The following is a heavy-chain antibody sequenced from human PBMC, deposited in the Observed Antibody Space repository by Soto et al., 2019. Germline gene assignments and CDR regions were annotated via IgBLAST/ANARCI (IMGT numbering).Heavy chain of an antibody. CDR3: ARVWTTVTNWVDP. Sequence: QVQLQESGPGLVKPSGTLSFTCAVSAGAISSSNWWRWVRKPPGKGLERIGEICHSGSTYYNPSLKSRVTIAVDKSKNQFSLMLSSVTAADTAVYYCARVWTTVTNWVDPWGQGTLVTFSS. D-gene: IGHD4-17*01. J-gene: IGHJ5*02. CDR2: ICHSGST. V-gene: IGHV4-4*02. CDR1: AGAISSSNW.